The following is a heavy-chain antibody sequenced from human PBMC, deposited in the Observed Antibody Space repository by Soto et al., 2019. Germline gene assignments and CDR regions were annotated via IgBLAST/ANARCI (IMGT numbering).Heavy chain of an antibody. J-gene: IGHJ5*02. Sequence: QVQLVQSGAEVKKPGSSVKVSCKASGGTFSSYTVNWVRQAPGQGLEWMGGLISMFATAGYAQKFQGRLTITADESTNTAFMELSSLRFEDTAIYYCARDGHFDFWRDPGFDPWGQGTLVTVSS. CDR3: ARDGHFDFWRDPGFDP. CDR2: LISMFATA. V-gene: IGHV1-69*01. D-gene: IGHD3-3*01. CDR1: GGTFSSYT.